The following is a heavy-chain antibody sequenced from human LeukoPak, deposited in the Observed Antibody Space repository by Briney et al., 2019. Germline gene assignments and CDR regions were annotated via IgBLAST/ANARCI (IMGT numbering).Heavy chain of an antibody. D-gene: IGHD1-26*01. J-gene: IGHJ4*02. Sequence: PGGSLRLSCAASGFTFSDYSMSWIRQAPGKGLEWVSYITSDSTIYYADSVKGRFTISGDNGKNSLYLQMNSLRAEDTAVYYCARARQVGDYWGQGTLVTVSS. CDR1: GFTFSDYS. CDR3: ARARQVGDY. CDR2: ITSDSTI. V-gene: IGHV3-11*01.